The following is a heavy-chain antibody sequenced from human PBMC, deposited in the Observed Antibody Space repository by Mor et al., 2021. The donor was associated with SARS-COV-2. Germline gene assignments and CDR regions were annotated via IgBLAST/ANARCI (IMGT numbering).Heavy chain of an antibody. CDR2: IDWAGDK. V-gene: IGHV2-70*04. CDR3: ARIRGGDSLHFDS. J-gene: IGHJ4*02. Sequence: EWLARIDWAGDKFYSTSLKSRLTISKDTSKNQVVLTMTDMDPVDTATYYCARIRGGDSLHFDSWGQGILVT.